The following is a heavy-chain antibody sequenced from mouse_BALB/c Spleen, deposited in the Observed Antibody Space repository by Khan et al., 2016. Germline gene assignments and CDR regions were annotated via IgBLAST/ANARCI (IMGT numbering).Heavy chain of an antibody. CDR3: ADTYRRGYFDY. J-gene: IGHJ2*01. Sequence: QVQLKQSGAELMKPGASVKISCKATGYTFSSYWIEWVKQRPGHGLEWIGEILPGSGSTNYNEKFRGKATFTADTSSNTAYMQLSSLTSEDSAVHYCADTYRRGYFDYWGQGTTLTVSS. CDR2: ILPGSGST. CDR1: GYTFSSYW. V-gene: IGHV1-9*01.